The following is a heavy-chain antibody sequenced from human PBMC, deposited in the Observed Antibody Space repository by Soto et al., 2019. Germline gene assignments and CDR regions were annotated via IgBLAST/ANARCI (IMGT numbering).Heavy chain of an antibody. CDR3: ARDLLAANY. D-gene: IGHD2-15*01. Sequence: QVQLVQSGAEVKKPGASVKLSCKASGYTFTSSYVHWVRQAPGQGLEWVAIINPNGGSTNYAQEFQGRVTVTRDPSTSTVLMVLSSLSSDDTAVYYCARDLLAANYWGQGTLVTVSS. CDR1: GYTFTSSY. J-gene: IGHJ4*02. V-gene: IGHV1-46*01. CDR2: INPNGGST.